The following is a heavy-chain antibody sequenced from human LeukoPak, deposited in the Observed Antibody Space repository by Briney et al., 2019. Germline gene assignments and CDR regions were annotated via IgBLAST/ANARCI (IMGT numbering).Heavy chain of an antibody. CDR2: IYYSGST. CDR1: GGSISSSSYY. V-gene: IGHV4-39*01. D-gene: IGHD1-1*01. Sequence: SETLSLTCTVSGGSISSSSYYRGWIRQPPGKGLGWIGSIYYSGSTYYNPSLKSRVTISVDTSKNQFSLKLSSVTAADTAVYYCARRDFGTTGTGAFDIWGQGTMVTVSS. J-gene: IGHJ3*02. CDR3: ARRDFGTTGTGAFDI.